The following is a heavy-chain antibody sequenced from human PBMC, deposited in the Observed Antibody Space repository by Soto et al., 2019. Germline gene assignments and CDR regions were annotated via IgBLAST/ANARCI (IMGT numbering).Heavy chain of an antibody. J-gene: IGHJ4*02. V-gene: IGHV4-4*07. CDR1: DGSISNYF. Sequence: SETLSLTCTVSDGSISNYFCNWIRQPAGKGMEWIGRIDYSGNTNYNPSLKSRVTLSADTSRNQFSLRLNSVTAADAAVYYCARGGQDFWSGPFDYGGQGVLVTVS. CDR3: ARGGQDFWSGPFDY. D-gene: IGHD3-3*01. CDR2: IDYSGNT.